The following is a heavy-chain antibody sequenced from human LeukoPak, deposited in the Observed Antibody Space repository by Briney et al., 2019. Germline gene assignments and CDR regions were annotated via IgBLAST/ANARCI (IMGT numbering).Heavy chain of an antibody. CDR3: ARDTYQPGLIDC. CDR2: INDVSSDI. V-gene: IGHV3-21*05. Sequence: GGSLRLSCAASEFTFSLYSMNWVRQAPGKGLEWVSYINDVSSDIHYADSVKGRFTISRDNAKNTLYLQMNSLRAEDTAVYYCARDTYQPGLIDCWGQGTLVTVSS. D-gene: IGHD2-2*01. CDR1: EFTFSLYS. J-gene: IGHJ4*02.